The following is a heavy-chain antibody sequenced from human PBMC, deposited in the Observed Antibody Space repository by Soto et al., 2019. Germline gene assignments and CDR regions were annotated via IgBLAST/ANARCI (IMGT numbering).Heavy chain of an antibody. CDR3: ARVGGEYMITFGGVINRRFDY. V-gene: IGHV4-61*01. Sequence: QVQLQESGPGLVKPSETLSLTCTVSGGSVSSGSYYWSWIRQPPGKGLEWIGYIYYSGSTNYNPSLTGPVPISVDTSKNQFSLKLSSVTAADTAVYYCARVGGEYMITFGGVINRRFDYWGQGTLVTVSS. CDR2: IYYSGST. CDR1: GGSVSSGSYY. D-gene: IGHD3-16*02. J-gene: IGHJ4*02.